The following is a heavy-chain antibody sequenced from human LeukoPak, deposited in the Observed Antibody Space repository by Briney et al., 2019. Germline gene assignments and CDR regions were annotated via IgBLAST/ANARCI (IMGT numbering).Heavy chain of an antibody. CDR3: ARTYDTSGYYYSEYFQH. CDR2: IKQDGNEK. V-gene: IGHV3-7*03. D-gene: IGHD3-22*01. Sequence: GGSLRLSCAASGFTFSSYEMNWVRQAPGKGLEWVANIKQDGNEKYYVDSVKGRFTISRDNAKNSLYLQMNSLRAEDTAIYYCARTYDTSGYYYSEYFQHWGQGTLVTVSS. J-gene: IGHJ1*01. CDR1: GFTFSSYE.